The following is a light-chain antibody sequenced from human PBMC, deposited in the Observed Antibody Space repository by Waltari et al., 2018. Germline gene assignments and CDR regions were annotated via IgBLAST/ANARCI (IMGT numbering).Light chain of an antibody. CDR3: GTWDSSLSAVI. J-gene: IGLJ2*01. Sequence: QSVLTQPPSVSAAPGQKVPVSCSGRSSNIGRTHVSWYQQLPGTAPKLLIYDNNKRPSGSPDRFSGSKSGTSATLGITGLQTGDEADYYCGTWDSSLSAVIFGGGTKLTVL. CDR1: SSNIGRTH. CDR2: DNN. V-gene: IGLV1-51*01.